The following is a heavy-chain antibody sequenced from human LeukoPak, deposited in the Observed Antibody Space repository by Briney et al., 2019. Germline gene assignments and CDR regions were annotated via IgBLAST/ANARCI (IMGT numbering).Heavy chain of an antibody. V-gene: IGHV3-23*01. D-gene: IGHD5-24*01. CDR3: AKDERGYNRPIDY. Sequence: PGGSRRLSCAASGFTFKEYAMNWVRQAPGKGLEWVSTVSGSGSYTYYADSVKGRFTISRDNSKNMVYLQMNNLRAEDMAVYYCAKDERGYNRPIDYWGQGILVTVSS. J-gene: IGHJ4*02. CDR1: GFTFKEYA. CDR2: VSGSGSYT.